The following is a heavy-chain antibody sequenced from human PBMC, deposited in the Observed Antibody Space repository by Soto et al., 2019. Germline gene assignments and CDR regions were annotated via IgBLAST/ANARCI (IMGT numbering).Heavy chain of an antibody. D-gene: IGHD1-26*01. CDR2: IIPIFATP. Sequence: QVQLMQSGAEVRKPGSSVTVSCKASGGTFSSNPISWVRQAPGQGLEWMGGIIPIFATPHYARRFLDRVTLTADRSTNTAYMELTGLTSEDTAIYYCARGKRRWELLGHWGQGTPVTVSS. CDR1: GGTFSSNP. J-gene: IGHJ4*02. V-gene: IGHV1-69*06. CDR3: ARGKRRWELLGH.